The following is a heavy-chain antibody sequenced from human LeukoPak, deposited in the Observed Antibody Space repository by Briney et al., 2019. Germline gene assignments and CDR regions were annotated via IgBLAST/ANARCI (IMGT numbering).Heavy chain of an antibody. J-gene: IGHJ5*02. D-gene: IGHD4-17*01. CDR1: GGTFSGYA. V-gene: IGHV1-69*05. Sequence: SVKVSCKASGGTFSGYAISWVRQAPGQGLEWMGGIIPIFGTANYAQKFQGRVTMTTDESTSTAYMELSSLRSEDTAVYYCASSNHDYGYYTVPNWFDPWGQGTLVTVSS. CDR3: ASSNHDYGYYTVPNWFDP. CDR2: IIPIFGTA.